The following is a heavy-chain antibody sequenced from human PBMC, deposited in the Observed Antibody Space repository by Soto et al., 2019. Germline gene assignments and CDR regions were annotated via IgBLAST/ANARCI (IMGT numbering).Heavy chain of an antibody. J-gene: IGHJ5*02. CDR1: GDSVSSNTAA. CDR2: TYYGSKWYN. V-gene: IGHV6-1*01. Sequence: SQTLSLTCVISGDSVSSNTAAWNSIRQSPSRGLEWLGRTYYGSKWYNDYAVSVKSRITINPDTSKNQFSLQLNSVTPEDTAVYYCARSHLTYSSSSPWFDPWGQGTLVTVS. D-gene: IGHD6-6*01. CDR3: ARSHLTYSSSSPWFDP.